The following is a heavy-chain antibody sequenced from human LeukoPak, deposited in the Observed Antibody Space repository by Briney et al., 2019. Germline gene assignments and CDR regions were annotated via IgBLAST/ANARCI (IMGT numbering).Heavy chain of an antibody. CDR3: ARGVHYYDSSGLMASRFDY. D-gene: IGHD3-22*01. CDR1: GYTFTSYG. CDR2: ISAYNGNT. V-gene: IGHV1-18*01. Sequence: ASVKVSCKASGYTFTSYGISWVRQAPGQGLEWMGWISAYNGNTNYAQKLQGRVTMTTDTSTSTAYMELRSLRSDDTAVYYCARGVHYYDSSGLMASRFDYWGQGTLVTVSS. J-gene: IGHJ4*02.